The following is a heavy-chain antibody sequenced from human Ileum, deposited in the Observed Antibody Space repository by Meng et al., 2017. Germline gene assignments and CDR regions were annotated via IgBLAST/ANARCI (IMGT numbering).Heavy chain of an antibody. CDR3: ARDHWGSLDY. CDR2: AST. J-gene: IGHJ4*02. CDR1: GGSVSSDGFQ. D-gene: IGHD7-27*01. Sequence: QVRLRGSVPVLVRPAETSSLFCTVSGGSVSSDGFQWGWVRQPPGKGLEWIGYASTNYNPSLKSRVTISLDTSKNQFSLELSSVTAADTAVYYCARDHWGSLDYWGQGILVTVSS. V-gene: IGHV4-61*08.